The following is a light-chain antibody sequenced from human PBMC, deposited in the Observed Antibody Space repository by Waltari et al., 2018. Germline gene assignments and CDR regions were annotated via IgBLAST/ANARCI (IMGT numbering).Light chain of an antibody. Sequence: QSALTPPASVSGSPGQSITISCTGPTSDVGGYKYVSWYQQHPGKAPKLMIYDVSNRPSGVSNRFSGSKSGNTASLTISGLQAEDEADYYCSSYTSSSFYVFGTGTKVTVL. CDR2: DVS. V-gene: IGLV2-14*01. J-gene: IGLJ1*01. CDR3: SSYTSSSFYV. CDR1: TSDVGGYKY.